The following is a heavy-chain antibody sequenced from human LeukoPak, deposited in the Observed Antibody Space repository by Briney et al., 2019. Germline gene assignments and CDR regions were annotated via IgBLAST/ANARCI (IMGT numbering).Heavy chain of an antibody. V-gene: IGHV3-23*01. D-gene: IGHD3-22*01. CDR2: ITSRGEST. Sequence: GGSLRLSCAASGFTFSIYAMSWVRRAPGKGLQWVSSITSRGESTWYVDSVKGRFTITRDNSENTLYLQMHSLRAEDTAVYYCARDRPDYYGSDGHYYRRDGDYWGRGTLVSVSS. CDR3: ARDRPDYYGSDGHYYRRDGDY. J-gene: IGHJ4*02. CDR1: GFTFSIYA.